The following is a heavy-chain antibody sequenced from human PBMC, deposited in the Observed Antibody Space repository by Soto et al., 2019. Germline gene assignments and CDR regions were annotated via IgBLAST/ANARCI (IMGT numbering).Heavy chain of an antibody. CDR1: GGSLSGYY. D-gene: IGHD2-21*02. V-gene: IGHV4-59*01. J-gene: IGHJ6*02. Sequence: PSETLSLTCTFSGGSLSGYYLSLLRPPPGKGLEWIGYMYNTGSTVYNPSFKSRVTISVDTSKNQFSLKLNSVTAADTAVYYCARDLWGYCGTDCYPMDVWGQGTTVTVSS. CDR3: ARDLWGYCGTDCYPMDV. CDR2: MYNTGST.